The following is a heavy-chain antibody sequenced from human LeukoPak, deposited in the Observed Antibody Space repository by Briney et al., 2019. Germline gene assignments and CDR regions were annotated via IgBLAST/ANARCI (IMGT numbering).Heavy chain of an antibody. Sequence: SETLSLTCTVSGGSISSYYWSWIRQPPGKGLEWIGYIYYSGSTNYNPSLKSRVTISVDTSKNQFSLKLSSVIAADTAVYYCARDSYSSGWYGYWGQGTLVTVSS. J-gene: IGHJ4*02. CDR3: ARDSYSSGWYGY. CDR2: IYYSGST. D-gene: IGHD6-19*01. CDR1: GGSISSYY. V-gene: IGHV4-59*01.